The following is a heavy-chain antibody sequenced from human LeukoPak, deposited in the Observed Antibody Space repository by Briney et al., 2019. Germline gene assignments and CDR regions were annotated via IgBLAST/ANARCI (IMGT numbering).Heavy chain of an antibody. J-gene: IGHJ3*02. CDR2: ISGSGGST. D-gene: IGHD3-16*01. Sequence: PGGSLRLSCAASGFTFSSYSMNWVRQAPGKGLEWVSAISGSGGSTYYADSVKGRFTISRDNSKNTLYLQMNSLRAEDTAVYYCAKDGYDLGDAFDIWGQGTMVTVSS. CDR3: AKDGYDLGDAFDI. V-gene: IGHV3-23*01. CDR1: GFTFSSYS.